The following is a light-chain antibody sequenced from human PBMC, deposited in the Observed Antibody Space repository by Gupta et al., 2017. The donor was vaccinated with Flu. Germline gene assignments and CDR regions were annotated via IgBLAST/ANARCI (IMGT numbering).Light chain of an antibody. V-gene: IGLV6-57*01. CDR3: QSYEV. CDR2: EDN. CDR1: SGSIASNY. J-gene: IGLJ2*01. Sequence: NFMLTQPHSVSESPGKTVTLSCTRSSGSIASNYVQWYQQRPGTSPTTVIYEDNQRPSGVPDRFSGSIDSSSNSASLTISGLKTEDEADCYCQSYEVFGGGTKLTVL.